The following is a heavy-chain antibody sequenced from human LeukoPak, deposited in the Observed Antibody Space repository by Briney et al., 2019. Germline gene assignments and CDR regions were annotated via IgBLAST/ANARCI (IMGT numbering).Heavy chain of an antibody. CDR3: ARVPTVTTRGLDY. CDR2: IYHSGST. V-gene: IGHV4-38-2*02. D-gene: IGHD4-17*01. CDR1: GYSISSGYY. Sequence: SETLSLTCTVSGYSISSGYYWGWIRQPPGKGLEWIGSIYHSGSTYYNPSLKSRVTISVDTSKNQFSLKLSSVTAADTAVYYCARVPTVTTRGLDYWGQGTLVTVSS. J-gene: IGHJ4*02.